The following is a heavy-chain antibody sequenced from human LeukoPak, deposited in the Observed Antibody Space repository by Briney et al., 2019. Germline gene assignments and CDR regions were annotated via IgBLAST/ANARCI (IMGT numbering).Heavy chain of an antibody. CDR3: ARAPPRYCSGGSCIFDH. D-gene: IGHD2-15*01. J-gene: IGHJ4*02. V-gene: IGHV1-3*01. Sequence: ASVKVSCKASGYTFTSYAMHWVRQAPGQRLEWMGWINAGSGDTKYSQKFQGRVTITTDTSASTAYMELSSLRSEDTAVYCCARAPPRYCSGGSCIFDHWGRGTLVTISS. CDR2: INAGSGDT. CDR1: GYTFTSYA.